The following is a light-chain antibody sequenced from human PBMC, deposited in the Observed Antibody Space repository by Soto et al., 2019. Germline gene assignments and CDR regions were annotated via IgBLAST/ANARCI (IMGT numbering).Light chain of an antibody. CDR1: SSDVGSYNL. V-gene: IGLV2-14*02. CDR2: AVT. Sequence: QSVLTQPASVSGSPGQSITISCTGTSSDVGSYNLVSLYQHHPGKAPKLMIYAVTNRPSGVSNRFSGSKSGNTASLTISGLQAEDEADYSCSSFTSSITYVFGTGTKVTVL. J-gene: IGLJ1*01. CDR3: SSFTSSITYV.